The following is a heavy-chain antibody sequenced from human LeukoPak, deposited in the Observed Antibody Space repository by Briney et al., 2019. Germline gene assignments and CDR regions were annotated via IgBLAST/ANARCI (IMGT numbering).Heavy chain of an antibody. CDR2: IYSDGRT. V-gene: IGHV3-53*01. CDR3: AREPDYYYDSSGYWD. CDR1: GFSVGSTY. D-gene: IGHD3-22*01. J-gene: IGHJ4*02. Sequence: GESLRLSCAASGFSVGSTYMSWVRQAPGKGLEWVAVIYSDGRTYYADSVKGRFTISRDNSKNTLYLQMNSLRAEDTARYYCAREPDYYYDSSGYWDWGQGTLVTVSS.